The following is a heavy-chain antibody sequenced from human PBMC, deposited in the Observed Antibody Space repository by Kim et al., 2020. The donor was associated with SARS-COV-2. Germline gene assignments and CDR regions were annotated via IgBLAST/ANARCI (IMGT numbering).Heavy chain of an antibody. CDR1: GGSISSSNW. CDR2: IYHSGST. Sequence: SETLSLTCAVSGGSISSSNWWSWVRQPPGKGLEWIGEIYHSGSTNYNPSLKSRVTISVDKSKNQFSLKLSSVTAADTAVYYCARARFITIFGVVITGAFDSWGKGTLVTVSS. CDR3: ARARFITIFGVVITGAFDS. J-gene: IGHJ4*02. V-gene: IGHV4-4*02. D-gene: IGHD3-3*01.